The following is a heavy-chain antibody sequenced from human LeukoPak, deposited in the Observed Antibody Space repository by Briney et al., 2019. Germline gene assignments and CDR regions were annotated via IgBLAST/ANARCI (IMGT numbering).Heavy chain of an antibody. D-gene: IGHD6-13*01. V-gene: IGHV3-30*02. J-gene: IGHJ6*03. CDR1: GFTFSSYG. Sequence: GGSLRLSCAASGFTFSSYGMHWVRQAPGKGLEWVAFIRYDGSNKYYADSVKGRFTISRDNSKNTLYLQMNSLRAEDTAVYYCAKDPAGEKQQLVQEDTHYYYMDVWGKGTTVTVSS. CDR2: IRYDGSNK. CDR3: AKDPAGEKQQLVQEDTHYYYMDV.